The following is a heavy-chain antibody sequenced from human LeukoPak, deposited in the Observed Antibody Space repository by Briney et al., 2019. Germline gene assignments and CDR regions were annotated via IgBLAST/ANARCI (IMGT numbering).Heavy chain of an antibody. Sequence: SETLSLPCTVSGGSISSSSNYWGWIRQPPGKGLEWIGSVYFSGSTYYHPSLKSRVTISLDTSKNHFSLKLRSVTAADTAVYYCARLGSTWFGGGHWFDPWGQGTLVTVSS. CDR2: VYFSGST. D-gene: IGHD3-10*01. V-gene: IGHV4-39*02. J-gene: IGHJ5*02. CDR3: ARLGSTWFGGGHWFDP. CDR1: GGSISSSSNY.